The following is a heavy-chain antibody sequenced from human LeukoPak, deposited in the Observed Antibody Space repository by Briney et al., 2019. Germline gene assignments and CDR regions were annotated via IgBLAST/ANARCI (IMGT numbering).Heavy chain of an antibody. CDR1: GFTFRSYS. CDR3: AREAPAFDI. J-gene: IGHJ3*02. Sequence: GGSLRLSCAASGFTFRSYSMNWVRQAPGKGLEWVSYISSSTSTITYADSVRGRFTISRDNAKNSLYLQMNSLGAEDTALYYCAREAPAFDIWGQGTMVTVSS. CDR2: ISSSTSTI. V-gene: IGHV3-48*01.